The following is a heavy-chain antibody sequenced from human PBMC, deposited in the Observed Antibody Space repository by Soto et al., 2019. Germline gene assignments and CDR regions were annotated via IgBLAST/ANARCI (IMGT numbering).Heavy chain of an antibody. CDR3: AKDSTVTTSYYYYYMDV. J-gene: IGHJ6*03. D-gene: IGHD4-17*01. V-gene: IGHV3-23*01. CDR2: ISGSGGST. Sequence: QPGGSLRLSCAASGITFSNYAMSWVRQAPGKGLEWVSAISGSGGSTYYADSVKGRFTISRDNSKNTLYLQMNSLRAEDTAVYYCAKDSTVTTSYYYYYMDVWGKGTTVTVSS. CDR1: GITFSNYA.